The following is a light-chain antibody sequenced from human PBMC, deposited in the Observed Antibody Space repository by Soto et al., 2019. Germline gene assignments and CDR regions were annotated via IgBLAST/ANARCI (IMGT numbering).Light chain of an antibody. Sequence: QSVLTQPPSASGSPGQSVTISCTGTSSDVGGYNYVSWYQQHPGKAPKLMIYDVTKRPSGVPDRFSGSKSGNTASLTVSGLQAEDEADYYCSSYAGSNNYWVFGGGTKLTVL. CDR3: SSYAGSNNYWV. CDR1: SSDVGGYNY. CDR2: DVT. V-gene: IGLV2-8*01. J-gene: IGLJ3*02.